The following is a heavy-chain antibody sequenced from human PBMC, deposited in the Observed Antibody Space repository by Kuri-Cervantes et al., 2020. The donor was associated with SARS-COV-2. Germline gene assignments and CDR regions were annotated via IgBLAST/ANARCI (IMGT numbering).Heavy chain of an antibody. V-gene: IGHV5-51*01. CDR3: ARPETAYYVGY. D-gene: IGHD3-10*02. Sequence: GGSLRLSCKGSGYSFTSYWIGWVRQMPGKGLEWMGIIYPGDSDTRYSPSFQGQVTISADKSISTAYLQWSSLKASDTAMYYCARPETAYYVGYWGQGTLVPGSS. CDR1: GYSFTSYW. CDR2: IYPGDSDT. J-gene: IGHJ4*02.